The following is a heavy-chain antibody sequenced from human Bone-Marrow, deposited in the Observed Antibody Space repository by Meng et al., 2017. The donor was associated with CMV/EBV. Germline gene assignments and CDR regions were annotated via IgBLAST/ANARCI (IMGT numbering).Heavy chain of an antibody. Sequence: ASGFTFSNYAMNRVRRAPGKGLEWVATIGSDGSTYYADSVEGRFTISSDNSKSTLYLQMNSLRVEDTAVYYCAKDGTIRWENWFDPWGQGTLVTVSS. CDR3: AKDGTIRWENWFDP. D-gene: IGHD1-26*01. CDR2: IGSDGST. J-gene: IGHJ5*02. V-gene: IGHV3-23*01. CDR1: GFTFSNYA.